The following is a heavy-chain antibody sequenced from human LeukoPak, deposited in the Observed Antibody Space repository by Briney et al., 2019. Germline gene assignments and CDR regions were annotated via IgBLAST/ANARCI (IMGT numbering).Heavy chain of an antibody. CDR2: VYYSGST. CDR3: ARRGRWSSGAY. V-gene: IGHV4-39*01. D-gene: IGHD5-24*01. J-gene: IGHJ4*02. Sequence: PSETLSLTCIVSGGSISSTNYYWGWIRQPPGKGLEWIGTVYYSGSTYYNPSLESRVSISADTSKNQFSLSLSSVTAADTAVYYCARRGRWSSGAYGGRGALVTVSS. CDR1: GGSISSTNYY.